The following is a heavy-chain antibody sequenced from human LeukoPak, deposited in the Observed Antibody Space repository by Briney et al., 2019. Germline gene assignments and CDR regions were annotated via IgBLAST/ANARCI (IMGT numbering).Heavy chain of an antibody. CDR2: IYHSGST. Sequence: SETLFLTCAVSGGSISSSNWWSWVRQPPGKGLEWIGEIYHSGSTNYNPSLKSRVTISVDTSKNQFSLKLSSVTAADTAVYYCARGAPLVPGFDDLWGRGTLVTVSS. CDR1: GGSISSSNW. D-gene: IGHD3-10*01. CDR3: ARGAPLVPGFDDL. J-gene: IGHJ2*01. V-gene: IGHV4-4*02.